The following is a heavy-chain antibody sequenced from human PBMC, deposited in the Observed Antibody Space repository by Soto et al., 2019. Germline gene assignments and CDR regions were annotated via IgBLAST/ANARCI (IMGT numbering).Heavy chain of an antibody. D-gene: IGHD3-16*02. J-gene: IGHJ4*02. Sequence: SETLSLTCTVSGGSISSGGYYWSWIRQHPGKGLEWIGYIYYSGSTYYNPSLKSRVTISVDTSKNQFSLKLSSVTAADTAVYYCARSASGSYYDYVWGSYRYALFDYWGQGTLVTVS. CDR1: GGSISSGGYY. CDR3: ARSASGSYYDYVWGSYRYALFDY. CDR2: IYYSGST. V-gene: IGHV4-31*03.